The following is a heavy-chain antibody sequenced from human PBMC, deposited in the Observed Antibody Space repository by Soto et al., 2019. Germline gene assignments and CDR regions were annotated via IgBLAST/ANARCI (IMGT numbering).Heavy chain of an antibody. Sequence: QVQLVESGGGVVQPGRSLRLSCAASGFTFSSYGKHWVRQAPGKGLEWVAVISYDGSNKYYADSVKGRFTISRDNSKNTLYLQMNRLRAEDTAVYYCAKETYSGPLDYWGQGTLVTVSS. CDR1: GFTFSSYG. CDR3: AKETYSGPLDY. D-gene: IGHD2-15*01. V-gene: IGHV3-30*18. J-gene: IGHJ4*02. CDR2: ISYDGSNK.